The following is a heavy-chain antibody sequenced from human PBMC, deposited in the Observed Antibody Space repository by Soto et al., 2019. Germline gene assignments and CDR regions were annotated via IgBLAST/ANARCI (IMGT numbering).Heavy chain of an antibody. CDR3: VRQGIGALPGFADV. J-gene: IGHJ6*04. Sequence: PSETLSLTCTVSGGSISSYYWSCVRQPPGKGLEWIGYVHDSWGSHYNPSLKSRVAISLDTSKSQFSLKLTSVTATDTAVYYCVRQGIGALPGFADVRGEGITRTLSS. D-gene: IGHD3-10*01. CDR1: GGSISSYY. V-gene: IGHV4-59*08. CDR2: VHDSWGS.